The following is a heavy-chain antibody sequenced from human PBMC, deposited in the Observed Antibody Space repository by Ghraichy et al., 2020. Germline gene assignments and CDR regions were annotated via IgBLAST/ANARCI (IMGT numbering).Heavy chain of an antibody. D-gene: IGHD5-18*01. CDR3: AKDHGSKWLRAFDY. CDR1: GFPFSSYA. V-gene: IGHV3-23*01. Sequence: GGSLRLSCAASGFPFSSYAMSWVRQSPGKGLEWVSAISENSGNTYYADSVKGRCTISRDNSENTLFLQMNGLRAEDTAVYYCAKDHGSKWLRAFDYWGQGARVTVSS. J-gene: IGHJ4*02. CDR2: ISENSGNT.